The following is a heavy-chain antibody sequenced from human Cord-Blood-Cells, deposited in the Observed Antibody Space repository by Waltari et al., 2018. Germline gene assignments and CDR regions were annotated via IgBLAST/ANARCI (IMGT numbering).Heavy chain of an antibody. CDR1: GYTFTGYY. Sequence: QVQLVQSGAEVKKPGASVKVSCKASGYTFTGYYMHWVRQAPGQGLEWRGWINPNSGGTNYAQKFQGRVTMTRDTSISTAYMELSRLRSDDTAVYYCALSIAAAGTRGAFDIWGQGTMVTVSS. J-gene: IGHJ3*02. CDR2: INPNSGGT. CDR3: ALSIAAAGTRGAFDI. D-gene: IGHD6-13*01. V-gene: IGHV1-2*02.